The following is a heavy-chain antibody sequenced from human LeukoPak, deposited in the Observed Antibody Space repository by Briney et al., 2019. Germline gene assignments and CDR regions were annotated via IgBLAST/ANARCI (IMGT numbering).Heavy chain of an antibody. CDR1: GFTVSSNY. J-gene: IGHJ6*02. CDR3: AKGGVIANV. CDR2: ISYDGSNK. V-gene: IGHV3-30*18. D-gene: IGHD3-10*01. Sequence: GGSLRLSCAASGFTVSSNYMSWVRQAPGKGLEWVAVISYDGSNKYYADSVKGRFTISRDNSKNTLYLQMNSLRAEDTAVYYCAKGGVIANVWGQGTTVTVSS.